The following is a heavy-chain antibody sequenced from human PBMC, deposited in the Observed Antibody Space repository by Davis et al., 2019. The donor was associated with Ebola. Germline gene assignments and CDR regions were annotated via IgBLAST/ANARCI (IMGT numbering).Heavy chain of an antibody. V-gene: IGHV1-18*01. J-gene: IGHJ4*02. D-gene: IGHD5-12*01. CDR2: ISAYNGNT. CDR1: GYTFTSYG. CDR3: ARGTENVIVATITLFDY. Sequence: AASVKVSCKASGYTFTSYGISWVRQAPGQGLEWMGWISAYNGNTNYAQKFQGRVTMTRDTSTSTVYMELSSLRSEDTAVYYCARGTENVIVATITLFDYWGQGTLVTVSS.